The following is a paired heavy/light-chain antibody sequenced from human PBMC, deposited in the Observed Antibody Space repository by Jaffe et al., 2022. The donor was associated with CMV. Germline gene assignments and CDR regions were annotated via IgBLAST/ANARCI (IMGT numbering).Heavy chain of an antibody. J-gene: IGHJ4*02. D-gene: IGHD5-18*01. V-gene: IGHV3-11*06. CDR3: ARGDTDLGY. CDR2: IGSNSAYT. Sequence: QVQLVESGGALVKPGGSLRLSCAASGFTFSDYYMTWIRQPPGKGLEWVSSIGSNSAYTNYADSVRGRFSISRDNAKNSVYLQMNSLRAEDTAVFYCARGDTDLGYWGQGTLVTVSS. CDR1: GFTFSDYY.
Light chain of an antibody. J-gene: IGKJ2*01. V-gene: IGKV1-39*01. Sequence: DIQMTQSPSSLSASVGDRVTITCRASQSISTSLNWYQQKPGKAPKLLIYAASSLQSGVPSRFSGSESGTDFTLTISSLQPEDFATYYCQQTYITPYTFGQGTKLGIK. CDR3: QQTYITPYT. CDR1: QSISTS. CDR2: AAS.